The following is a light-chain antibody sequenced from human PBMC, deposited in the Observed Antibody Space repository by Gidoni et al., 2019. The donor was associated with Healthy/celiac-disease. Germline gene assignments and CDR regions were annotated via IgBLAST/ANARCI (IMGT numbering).Light chain of an antibody. V-gene: IGKV1-5*01. J-gene: IGKJ1*01. Sequence: DIQMTQPPSTLPASVGDRVTITCRASQSISSWLAWYQQKPGKAPKLLIYDASSLESGVPSRFSGSGSGTEFTLTISSLQPDDFATYYCQQYNSNARTFGQGTKVEIK. CDR3: QQYNSNART. CDR1: QSISSW. CDR2: DAS.